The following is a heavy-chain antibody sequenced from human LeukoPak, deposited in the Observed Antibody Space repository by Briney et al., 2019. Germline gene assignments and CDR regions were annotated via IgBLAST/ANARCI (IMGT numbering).Heavy chain of an antibody. CDR2: IYYSGST. D-gene: IGHD4-17*01. V-gene: IGHV4-39*07. CDR3: ARDRRRGATVTTASDAFDI. CDR1: GGSISSGGYY. Sequence: PSQTLSLTCTVSGGSISSGGYYWGWIRQPPGKGLEWIGSIYYSGSTYYNPSLKSRVTISVDTSKNQFSLKLSSVTAADTAVYYCARDRRRGATVTTASDAFDIWGQGTMVTVSS. J-gene: IGHJ3*02.